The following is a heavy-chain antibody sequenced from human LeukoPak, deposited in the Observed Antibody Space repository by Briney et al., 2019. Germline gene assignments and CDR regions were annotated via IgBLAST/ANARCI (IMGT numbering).Heavy chain of an antibody. CDR3: AQYSSSWGRGGFDY. Sequence: GGSLRLSCAASGFTFDDYAMHWVRQAPGKGLEWVSGISWNSGSIGYADSVKGRFTISRDNAKNSLYLQMNSLRAEDTALYYCAQYSSSWGRGGFDYWGQGTLVTVSS. D-gene: IGHD6-13*01. CDR1: GFTFDDYA. V-gene: IGHV3-9*01. CDR2: ISWNSGSI. J-gene: IGHJ4*02.